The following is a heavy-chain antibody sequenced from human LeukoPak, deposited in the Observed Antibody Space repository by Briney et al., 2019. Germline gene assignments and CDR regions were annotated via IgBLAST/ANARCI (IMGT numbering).Heavy chain of an antibody. Sequence: GGSLRLSCAASGFTFSSYSMNWLRQAPGKGLEWVSSISSSSSYIYYADSVKGRFTISRDNAKNSLYLQMNSLRAEDTAVYYCARETMVRGVYYYYYGMDVWGQGTTVTVSS. V-gene: IGHV3-21*01. D-gene: IGHD3-10*01. CDR3: ARETMVRGVYYYYYGMDV. J-gene: IGHJ6*02. CDR2: ISSSSSYI. CDR1: GFTFSSYS.